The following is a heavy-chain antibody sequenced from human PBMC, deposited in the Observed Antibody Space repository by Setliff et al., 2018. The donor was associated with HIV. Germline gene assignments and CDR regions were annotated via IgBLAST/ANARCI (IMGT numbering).Heavy chain of an antibody. Sequence: SETLSLTCTVSGGSISSGSDYWSWIRQPAGKGLEWIGHIYPSGSTNYNPSLKSRVTISVDTSKNQFSLKLSSVTAADTAVYYCGRCMSVAVPEYWGQGTLVTVSS. CDR2: IYPSGST. V-gene: IGHV4-61*09. J-gene: IGHJ4*02. D-gene: IGHD2-21*01. CDR1: GGSISSGSDY. CDR3: GRCMSVAVPEY.